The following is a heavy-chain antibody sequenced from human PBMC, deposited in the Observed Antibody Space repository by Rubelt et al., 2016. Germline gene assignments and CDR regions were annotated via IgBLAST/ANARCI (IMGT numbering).Heavy chain of an antibody. J-gene: IGHJ6*02. CDR1: SSYG. V-gene: IGHV3-33*01. CDR2: IWYDGSNK. CDR3: AREGHDFWSGYRYGMDV. D-gene: IGHD3-3*01. Sequence: SSYGMHWVCQAPGKGLEWVAVIWYDGSNKYYADSVKGQFTISRDNSKNTLYLQMNSLRAEDTAVYYCAREGHDFWSGYRYGMDVWGQGTTVTVSS.